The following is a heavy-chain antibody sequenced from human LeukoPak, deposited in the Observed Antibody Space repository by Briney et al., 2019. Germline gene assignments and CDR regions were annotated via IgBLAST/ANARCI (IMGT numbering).Heavy chain of an antibody. D-gene: IGHD2-2*01. J-gene: IGHJ6*03. Sequence: SETLSLTCFVSGGSMKNSYWTWIRQAPGKGLEWIGNIDDSGNTNYNPSLKSRVTISLDTSKNQFSLRVTSVTAADTALCFCARDSSPAALPYMDVWGKGTTVTVSS. CDR2: IDDSGNT. CDR3: ARDSSPAALPYMDV. V-gene: IGHV4-59*01. CDR1: GGSMKNSY.